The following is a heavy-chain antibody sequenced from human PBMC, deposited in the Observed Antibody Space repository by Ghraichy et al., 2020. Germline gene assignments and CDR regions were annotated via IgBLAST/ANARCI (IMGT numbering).Heavy chain of an antibody. D-gene: IGHD1-26*01. V-gene: IGHV3-74*01. CDR1: GLTFNTHW. J-gene: IGHJ4*02. CDR2: INHDGSIT. Sequence: GSLNISCAASGLTFNTHWMHWVRQAPGKGLVWVARINHDGSITNYAGSVRGRFTISRDNAKNTLYLQMDSLRAEDTAVFYCCGSYGGGGVDYWGQGTLVTVSS. CDR3: CGSYGGGGVDY.